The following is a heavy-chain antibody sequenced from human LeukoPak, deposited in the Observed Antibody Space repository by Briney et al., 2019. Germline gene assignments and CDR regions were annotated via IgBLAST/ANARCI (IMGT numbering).Heavy chain of an antibody. CDR1: GYTFTGYY. CDR3: ARRYYDSSGYPALDY. J-gene: IGHJ4*02. CDR2: INPNSGGT. V-gene: IGHV1-2*02. Sequence: PGASVKVSCKASGYTFTGYYMHWVRQAPGQGLEWMGWINPNSGGTNYAQKFQGRVTMTRDTSISTAYMELSRLRSDDTAVYYCARRYYDSSGYPALDYWGQGTLVTVSS. D-gene: IGHD3-22*01.